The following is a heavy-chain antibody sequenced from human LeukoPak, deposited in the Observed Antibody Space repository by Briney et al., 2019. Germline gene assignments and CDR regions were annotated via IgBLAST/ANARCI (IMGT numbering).Heavy chain of an antibody. Sequence: GGPLRLSCAASGFTFSSYSMNWVRQAPGKGLEWVSSISSSSSYIYYADSVKGRFTISRDNAKNSLYLQMNSLRAEDTAVYYCARDSEDIVATFDYWGQGTLVTVSS. D-gene: IGHD5-12*01. CDR3: ARDSEDIVATFDY. J-gene: IGHJ4*02. V-gene: IGHV3-21*01. CDR1: GFTFSSYS. CDR2: ISSSSSYI.